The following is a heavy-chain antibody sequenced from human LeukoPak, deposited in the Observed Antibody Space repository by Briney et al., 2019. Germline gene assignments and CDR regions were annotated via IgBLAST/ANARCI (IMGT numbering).Heavy chain of an antibody. CDR2: IYYSGST. D-gene: IGHD1-26*01. V-gene: IGHV4-59*01. CDR1: GGSISSYY. CDR3: ARVGMGATNYPLDY. Sequence: SETLSLTCTVSGGSISSYYWSWIRQPPGKGLEWIGYIYYSGSTNYNPSLKSRVTISVDTSKNQFSLKLSSVTAADTAVYYCARVGMGATNYPLDYWGQGTLVTVSS. J-gene: IGHJ4*02.